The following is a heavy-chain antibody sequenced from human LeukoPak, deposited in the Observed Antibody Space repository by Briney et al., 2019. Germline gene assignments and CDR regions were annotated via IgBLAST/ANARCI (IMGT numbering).Heavy chain of an antibody. Sequence: GGSLRLSCAASGFTVSSNYMSWVRQAPGKGLEWVSVIYSGGSTYYADSVKGRFTISRHNSKNALYLQMNSLRAEDTAVYYCARDGGYCSGGSCYDGMDVWGQGTTVTVSS. V-gene: IGHV3-53*04. D-gene: IGHD2-15*01. CDR1: GFTVSSNY. CDR3: ARDGGYCSGGSCYDGMDV. J-gene: IGHJ6*02. CDR2: IYSGGST.